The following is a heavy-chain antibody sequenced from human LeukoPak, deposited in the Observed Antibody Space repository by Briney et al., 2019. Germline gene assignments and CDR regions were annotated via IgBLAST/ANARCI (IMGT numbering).Heavy chain of an antibody. J-gene: IGHJ5*02. V-gene: IGHV1-8*01. CDR3: TKASLAFGTKYFDP. CDR2: MNPKSGNT. Sequence: AASVKVSCKASGYPFSNDDINWVRQAPGQGLEWMGWMNPKSGNTGYGQKFQGRVTMTRVTSITTAYMELRSLRSDDTAVYYCTKASLAFGTKYFDPWGQGTLVTVSS. CDR1: GYPFSNDD. D-gene: IGHD3-10*01.